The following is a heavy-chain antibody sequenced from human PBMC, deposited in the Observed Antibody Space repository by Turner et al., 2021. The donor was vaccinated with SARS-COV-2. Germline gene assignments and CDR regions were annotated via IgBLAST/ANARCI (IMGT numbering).Heavy chain of an antibody. J-gene: IGHJ3*02. Sequence: EVQLVESGGGLVKPGGSLRLSCAAPGFTFSSHSMNWVRQAPGKGLEWVSSSSSSSSYIYYADSVKGRFTISRDNAKNSLYQQMNSLRAEDTAVYYCARWHYFDSSGYYTQAFDIWGQGTMVTVSS. D-gene: IGHD3-22*01. CDR2: SSSSSSYI. CDR3: ARWHYFDSSGYYTQAFDI. CDR1: GFTFSSHS. V-gene: IGHV3-21*02.